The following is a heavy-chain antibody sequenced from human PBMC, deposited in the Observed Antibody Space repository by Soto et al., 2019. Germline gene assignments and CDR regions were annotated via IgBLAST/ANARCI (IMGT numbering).Heavy chain of an antibody. V-gene: IGHV3-23*01. J-gene: IGHJ4*02. CDR3: AKDPRLPYYYDSSGYYRRDYFDY. CDR1: GFTFSSYA. CDR2: ISGSGGST. Sequence: GGSLRLSCAASGFTFSSYAMSWVRQAPGKGLEWVSAISGSGGSTYYADSVKGRFTISRDNSKNTLYLQMNSLRAEDTAVYYCAKDPRLPYYYDSSGYYRRDYFDYWGQGTLVTVSS. D-gene: IGHD3-22*01.